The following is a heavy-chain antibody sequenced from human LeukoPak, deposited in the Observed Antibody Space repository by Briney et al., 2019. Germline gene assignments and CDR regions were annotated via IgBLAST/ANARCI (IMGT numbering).Heavy chain of an antibody. D-gene: IGHD5-18*01. V-gene: IGHV3-30-3*01. Sequence: GGSLRLSCAASGFSFSSYAMHWVRQAPGKGLEWVAVISYDGSNKYYADSVKGRFTISRDNSKNTLYLQMNSLRAEDTAVYYCAKGRADSYGDHDAFDIWGQGTMVTVSS. CDR3: AKGRADSYGDHDAFDI. J-gene: IGHJ3*02. CDR1: GFSFSSYA. CDR2: ISYDGSNK.